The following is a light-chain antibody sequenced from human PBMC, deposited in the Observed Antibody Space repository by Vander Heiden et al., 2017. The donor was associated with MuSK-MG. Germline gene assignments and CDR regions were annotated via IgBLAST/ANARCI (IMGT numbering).Light chain of an antibody. Sequence: DIPMTQSLPSLSAPVGDRVTLSCRATHGVYKYLNWYQHRPQEAPQLLISSACTLPRGVPSRFSGSGAGTDFTLTVIRLQPEDFATYYCQQGYSTPLTFGGGTRVEI. CDR1: HGVYKY. V-gene: IGKV1-39*01. CDR2: SAC. J-gene: IGKJ4*01. CDR3: QQGYSTPLT.